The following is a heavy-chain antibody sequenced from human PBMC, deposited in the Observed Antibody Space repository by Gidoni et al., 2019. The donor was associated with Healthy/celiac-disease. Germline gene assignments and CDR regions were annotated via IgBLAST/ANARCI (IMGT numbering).Heavy chain of an antibody. Sequence: QVQLQQWGAGLLKPSETLSLTCAVSGGSFSGYYWSWIRQPPGKGLEWIGEINHSGSTNYNPSLKSRVTISVDTSKNQFSLKLSSVTAADTAVYYCARVPACYYYYMDVWGKGTTVTVSS. D-gene: IGHD1-1*01. CDR1: GGSFSGYY. J-gene: IGHJ6*03. CDR3: ARVPACYYYYMDV. V-gene: IGHV4-34*01. CDR2: INHSGST.